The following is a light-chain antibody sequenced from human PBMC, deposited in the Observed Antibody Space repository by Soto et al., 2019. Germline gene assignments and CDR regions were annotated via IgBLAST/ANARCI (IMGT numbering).Light chain of an antibody. CDR3: QQYNNYWT. J-gene: IGKJ1*01. CDR1: QTISSC. Sequence: DIQMTQSPSTLSGSVGDRVTITCGASQTISSCLAWYQQKPGKDPKLLIYKASTLKSGVQSRYSGSGSGTELTLTIRRLQPDDFATYYCQQYNNYWTFGQGTKWIS. CDR2: KAS. V-gene: IGKV1-5*03.